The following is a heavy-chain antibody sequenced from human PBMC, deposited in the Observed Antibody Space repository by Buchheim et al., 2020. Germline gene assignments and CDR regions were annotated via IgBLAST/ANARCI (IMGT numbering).Heavy chain of an antibody. CDR1: GYTFTGYY. D-gene: IGHD3-3*01. J-gene: IGHJ3*02. CDR2: INPNSGGT. Sequence: QVQLVQSGAEVKKPGASVKVSCKASGYTFTGYYMHWVRQAPGQGLEWMGRINPNSGGTNYAQKFQGRVTMTRDTSISTAYMELSRLRSDDTAVYYCARDSKRSIFGVVTQPHDAFDIWGQGT. CDR3: ARDSKRSIFGVVTQPHDAFDI. V-gene: IGHV1-2*06.